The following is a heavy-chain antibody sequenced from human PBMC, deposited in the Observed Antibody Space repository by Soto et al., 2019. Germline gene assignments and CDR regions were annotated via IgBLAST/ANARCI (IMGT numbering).Heavy chain of an antibody. V-gene: IGHV3-48*03. J-gene: IGHJ4*02. CDR2: ISSSRSTI. CDR1: GFTFSNYE. Sequence: PGGSLRLSCVVSGFTFSNYEMNWVRQAPGKGLEWVSYISSSRSTIYYADSVKGRFTISRNNAKNSLYLQMNSLRAEDTAVYYCARKPGPIDYWGQGTLVTVSS. CDR3: ARKPGPIDY.